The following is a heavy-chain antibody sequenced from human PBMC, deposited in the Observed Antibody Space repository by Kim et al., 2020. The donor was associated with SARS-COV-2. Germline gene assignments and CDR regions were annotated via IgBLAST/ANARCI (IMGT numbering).Heavy chain of an antibody. CDR3: AKGAFDY. CDR1: GFTFDDYA. Sequence: GGSLRLSCAASGFTFDDYAMHWVRQAPGKGLEWVSGISWNSGSIGYADSVKGRFTISRDNAKNSLYLQMNSLRAEDTALYYCAKGAFDYWGQGTLVTVSS. CDR2: ISWNSGSI. V-gene: IGHV3-9*01. J-gene: IGHJ4*02.